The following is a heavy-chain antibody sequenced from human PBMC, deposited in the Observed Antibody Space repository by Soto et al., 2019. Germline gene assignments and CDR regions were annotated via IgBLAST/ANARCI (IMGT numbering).Heavy chain of an antibody. CDR1: GGAFSGYD. CDR3: ARCIKSSYTSRSLLDY. V-gene: IGHV4-34*01. CDR2: INHSAIT. J-gene: IGHJ4*02. Sequence: TLCLTCAVSGGAFSGYDCSWSRQPPGKGLEWIAEINHSAITNYNPSLNSRVTISLDTSKNQSSLKLSSVTAADMAVYYCARCIKSSYTSRSLLDYWGQGTLVTVSS. D-gene: IGHD2-2*02.